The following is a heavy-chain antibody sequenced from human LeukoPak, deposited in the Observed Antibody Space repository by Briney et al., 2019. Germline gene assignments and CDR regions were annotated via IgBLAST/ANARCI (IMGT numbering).Heavy chain of an antibody. D-gene: IGHD3-3*01. J-gene: IGHJ4*02. Sequence: GSLRLSCAASGLTFRSHAMTWVRQPPGKGLEWVANIKQDGSEKYYVDPVKGRFTISRDNAKNSLYLQMNSLRAEDTAVYYCARERSERSYYFDYWGQGTLVTVSS. CDR1: GLTFRSHA. V-gene: IGHV3-7*01. CDR3: ARERSERSYYFDY. CDR2: IKQDGSEK.